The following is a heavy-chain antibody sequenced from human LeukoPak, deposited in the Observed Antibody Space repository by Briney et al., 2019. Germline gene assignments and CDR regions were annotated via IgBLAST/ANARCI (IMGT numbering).Heavy chain of an antibody. D-gene: IGHD2-21*01. V-gene: IGHV1-2*02. CDR3: AVAPGDY. CDR1: GYTFTDYY. Sequence: ASVKVSCKASGYTFTDYYIHWVRQAPGQGLEWMGWINPNSDYTFYAQKFQGRVTLARDTSISTVYMELTTLTSDDTALYYCAVAPGDYWGQGTLVSVSA. J-gene: IGHJ4*02. CDR2: INPNSDYT.